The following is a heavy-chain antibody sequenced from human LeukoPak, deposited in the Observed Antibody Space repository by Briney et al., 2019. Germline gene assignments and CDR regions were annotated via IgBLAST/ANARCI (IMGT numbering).Heavy chain of an antibody. CDR1: GYTFTDYY. CDR2: VDPEDGET. D-gene: IGHD4-11*01. J-gene: IGHJ6*03. Sequence: VKVSCKVSGYTFTDYYMHWVQQAPGKGLEWMGLVDPEDGETIYAEKFQGRVTITAATSTDTAYMELSSLRSEDTAVYYCATDGSGDYSNNYYMDVWGKGTTVTVSS. V-gene: IGHV1-69-2*01. CDR3: ATDGSGDYSNNYYMDV.